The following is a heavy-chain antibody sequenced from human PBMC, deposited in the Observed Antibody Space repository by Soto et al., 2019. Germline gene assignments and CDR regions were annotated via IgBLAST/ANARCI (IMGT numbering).Heavy chain of an antibody. CDR3: VRGPSHGAFDI. Sequence: QVQLVESGGDVXQPGXXLRLSCTASGSTLSTYDILWVRQAPGRGLEWVAHIVPDGSRAYYADSVKGRFTISRDNARNTVYLQLDSLRPEDTAVYHCVRGPSHGAFDIWGQGTLVTVSS. CDR1: GSTLSTYD. J-gene: IGHJ3*02. V-gene: IGHV3-30-3*01. CDR2: IVPDGSRA.